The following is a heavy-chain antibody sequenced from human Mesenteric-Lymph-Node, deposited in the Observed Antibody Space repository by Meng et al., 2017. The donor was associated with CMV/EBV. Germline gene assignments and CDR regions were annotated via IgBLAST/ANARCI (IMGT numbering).Heavy chain of an antibody. V-gene: IGHV3-23*01. D-gene: IGHD3-16*01. Sequence: GESLKISCVASGFTFTNYAMTWVRQAPGKGLEWVSGISASGATTYYADSVKGRFTISRDDSKNTLYLQMNSLRAEDKAVYYCAKDGGGGRGGDYFDYWGQGTLVTVSS. CDR2: ISASGATT. CDR3: AKDGGGGRGGDYFDY. CDR1: GFTFTNYA. J-gene: IGHJ4*02.